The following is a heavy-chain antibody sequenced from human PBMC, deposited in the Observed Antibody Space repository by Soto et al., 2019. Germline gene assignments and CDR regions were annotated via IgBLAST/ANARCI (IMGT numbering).Heavy chain of an antibody. D-gene: IGHD2-15*01. V-gene: IGHV1-3*04. CDR1: GYTFTYYP. J-gene: IGHJ5*02. CDR3: AREPLCGGRCYDNYFDP. Sequence: GASVKVSCKASGYTFTYYPIHWVRQAPGQRLEWMGWINIGNGNTASSQKFQDRVTITETSASTAYMELTSLRSEDTAVYYCAREPLCGGRCYDNYFDPWGQGTLVTVSS. CDR2: INIGNGNT.